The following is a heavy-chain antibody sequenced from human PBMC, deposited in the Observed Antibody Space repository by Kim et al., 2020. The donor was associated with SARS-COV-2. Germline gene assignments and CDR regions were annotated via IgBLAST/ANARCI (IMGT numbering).Heavy chain of an antibody. D-gene: IGHD3-22*01. J-gene: IGHJ4*02. CDR3: ARSRYSSGSFDY. CDR2: INSDESST. CDR1: GFTFSIYW. Sequence: GGSLRLSCAASGFTFSIYWMHWVRQAPGKGLVWVSRINSDESSTNYADSVTGRFTISRDNAKNTVYLQMNSLRAEDTAVYYCARSRYSSGSFDYWGQGT. V-gene: IGHV3-74*01.